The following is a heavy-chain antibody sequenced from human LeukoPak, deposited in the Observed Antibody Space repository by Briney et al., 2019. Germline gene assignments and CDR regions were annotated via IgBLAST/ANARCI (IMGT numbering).Heavy chain of an antibody. CDR3: AKTSNYYDSSGYIYFDY. V-gene: IGHV3-30*02. J-gene: IGHJ4*02. Sequence: PGGSLRLSCAASGFIFSSYGMHWVRQAPGKGLEWVAFIRYDGSNKYYADSVKGRFTISRDNSKSTLYLQMNSLRAEDTAVYYCAKTSNYYDSSGYIYFDYWGQGTLVTVSS. D-gene: IGHD3-22*01. CDR2: IRYDGSNK. CDR1: GFIFSSYG.